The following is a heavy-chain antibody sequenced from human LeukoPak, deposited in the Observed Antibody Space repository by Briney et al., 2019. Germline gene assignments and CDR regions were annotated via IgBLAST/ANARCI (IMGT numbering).Heavy chain of an antibody. J-gene: IGHJ6*04. D-gene: IGHD3-10*01. V-gene: IGHV3-7*03. CDR2: IKQDGSEK. CDR1: GFTFSGYS. Sequence: GASLRLSCAASGFTFSGYSMNWVRQAPGKGLEWVANIKQDGSEKYYVDSVKGRFTISRDNAKNSLYLQMNSLRAEDTAVYYCARGRTYGSGSYDWGKGTTVTISS. CDR3: ARGRTYGSGSYD.